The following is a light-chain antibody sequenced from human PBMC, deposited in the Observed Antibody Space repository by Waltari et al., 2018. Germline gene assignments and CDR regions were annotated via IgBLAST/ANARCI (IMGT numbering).Light chain of an antibody. Sequence: DIQLTQSPSFLSASVGDRVTITCRASQDIDTYLAWYQQRPGKAPNLLIYAASTLQSGIPSRFSGSGSGTEFTLTISSLQPEDFATYYCLQLSSYPLTFGGGTKVEIK. J-gene: IGKJ4*01. V-gene: IGKV1-9*01. CDR1: QDIDTY. CDR3: LQLSSYPLT. CDR2: AAS.